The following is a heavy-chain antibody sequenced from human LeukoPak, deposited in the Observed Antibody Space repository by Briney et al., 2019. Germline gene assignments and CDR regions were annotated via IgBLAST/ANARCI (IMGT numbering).Heavy chain of an antibody. CDR1: GFTFSSHA. D-gene: IGHD3-9*01. CDR3: ARDGLHYDILTGYYKEYYFDY. V-gene: IGHV3-48*03. J-gene: IGHJ4*02. CDR2: ISSSGSTI. Sequence: GGSLRLSCAASGFTFSSHALHWVRQAPGKGLEWVSYISSSGSTIYYADSVKGRFTISRDNAKNSLYLQMNSLRAEDTAVYYCARDGLHYDILTGYYKEYYFDYWGQGTLVTVSS.